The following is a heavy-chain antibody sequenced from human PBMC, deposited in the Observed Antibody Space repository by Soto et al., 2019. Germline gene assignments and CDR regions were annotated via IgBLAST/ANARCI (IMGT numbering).Heavy chain of an antibody. V-gene: IGHV1-18*01. D-gene: IGHD4-17*01. CDR3: ARDVPTVTTGGPDY. J-gene: IGHJ4*02. Sequence: QVQLVQSGVEVEKPGASVKVSCKASGYTYTSYGISWVRQAPGQGLEWKGWISAYNGNTNYAQKFQGRVTTTTNTSTSTAYMELRSLRSDDTAVYYCARDVPTVTTGGPDYWGQGPLVTVSS. CDR1: GYTYTSYG. CDR2: ISAYNGNT.